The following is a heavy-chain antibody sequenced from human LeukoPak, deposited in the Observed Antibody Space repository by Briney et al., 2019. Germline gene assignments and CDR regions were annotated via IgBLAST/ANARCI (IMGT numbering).Heavy chain of an antibody. CDR3: AREGGYQYYYAMDV. J-gene: IGHJ6*02. Sequence: GGSLRLSCAASGFTFKTYTMHWVRQAPGMGLEWVSSISSSSSYIFYADSEKGRFTISRDNAKNSLYLQMSSLRAEDAAVYYCAREGGYQYYYAMDVWGQGTTVTVSS. CDR1: GFTFKTYT. CDR2: ISSSSSYI. D-gene: IGHD3-16*01. V-gene: IGHV3-21*01.